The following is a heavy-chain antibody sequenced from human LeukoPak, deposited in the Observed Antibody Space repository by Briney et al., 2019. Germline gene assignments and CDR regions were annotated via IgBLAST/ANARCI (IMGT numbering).Heavy chain of an antibody. CDR2: IISSSNHI. J-gene: IGHJ4*02. CDR1: GFTFSSYN. V-gene: IGHV3-21*01. D-gene: IGHD2-15*01. Sequence: GGSLRLSCAASGFTFSSYNMNWVRQAPGKGLEWVSSIISSSNHIYYADSVKGRFTISRDNAKNSLYLQMNSLRAEDTAVYYCARDGGYTGCFDYWGQGTLVTVSP. CDR3: ARDGGYTGCFDY.